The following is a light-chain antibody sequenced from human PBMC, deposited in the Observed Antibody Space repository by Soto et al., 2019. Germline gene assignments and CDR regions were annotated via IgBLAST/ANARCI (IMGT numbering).Light chain of an antibody. V-gene: IGKV3-20*01. CDR1: QSVLANY. CDR3: QQYITSPRT. J-gene: IGKJ1*01. CDR2: GAS. Sequence: EIVLTQSPGTLSLSPGERATLSCRASQSVLANYLAWYQQKPGQAPRLLIYGASSRATGIPDRFSGSGSGTDFTLTISSLEPEDFAVYYCQQYITSPRTFGQGTRVEIK.